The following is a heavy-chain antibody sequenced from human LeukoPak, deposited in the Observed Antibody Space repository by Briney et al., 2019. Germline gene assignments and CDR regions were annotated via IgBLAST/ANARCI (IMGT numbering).Heavy chain of an antibody. CDR1: GYTFTGYY. CDR2: INPNSGGT. D-gene: IGHD3-10*01. CDR3: ANHWFGELSRFDY. J-gene: IGHJ4*02. Sequence: GASVKVSCKASGYTFTGYYMHWVRQAPGQGLEWMGRINPNSGGTNYAQKFQGRVTMTRDTSISTDYMELSRLRSDDTAVYYCANHWFGELSRFDYWGQGTLVTVSS. V-gene: IGHV1-2*06.